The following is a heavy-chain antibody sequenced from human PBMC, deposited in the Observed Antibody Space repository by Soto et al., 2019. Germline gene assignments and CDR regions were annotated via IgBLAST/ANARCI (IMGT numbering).Heavy chain of an antibody. J-gene: IGHJ5*02. V-gene: IGHV3-7*01. CDR1: GFTFNSYV. CDR3: AREVVVVTAIDWFDP. D-gene: IGHD2-21*02. CDR2: IKQDGSEK. Sequence: GGSLRLSCAPSGFTFNSYVVHWVRQAPGKGLEWVANIKQDGSEKYYVDSVKGRFTISRDNAKNSLYLQMNSLRAEDTAVYYCAREVVVVTAIDWFDPWGQGTLVTVSS.